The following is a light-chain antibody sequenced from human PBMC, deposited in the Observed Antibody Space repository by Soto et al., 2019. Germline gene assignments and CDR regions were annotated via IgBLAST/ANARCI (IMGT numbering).Light chain of an antibody. Sequence: DIQMTQSPSSLSASVGHRVTITCRASQSIDYYLNGYQQKPGKAPKLLIYAAPILQSGVPSRFSGSGSGTDITLTISSLPPEDSATYYGQQYHSTPRTFGQGAKLEIK. CDR3: QQYHSTPRT. J-gene: IGKJ2*01. CDR1: QSIDYY. CDR2: AAP. V-gene: IGKV1-39*01.